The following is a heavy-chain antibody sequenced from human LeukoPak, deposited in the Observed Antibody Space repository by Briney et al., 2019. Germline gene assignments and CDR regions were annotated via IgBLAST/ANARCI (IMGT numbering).Heavy chain of an antibody. J-gene: IGHJ4*02. D-gene: IGHD2/OR15-2a*01. CDR1: GGSISSDY. V-gene: IGHV4-59*01. CDR3: ALLQAYRPLDY. CDR2: IYYRGST. Sequence: PSETLSLTCTVSGGSISSDYWSWIRQPPGKGLEWIGYIYYRGSTNYNPSLKSRVTISVDTSKNQFSLKLSSVTAADTAVYFCALLQAYRPLDYWGQGTLVTVSS.